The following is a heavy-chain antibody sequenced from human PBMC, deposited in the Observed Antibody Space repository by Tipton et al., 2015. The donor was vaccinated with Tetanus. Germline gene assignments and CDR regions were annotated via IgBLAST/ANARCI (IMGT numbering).Heavy chain of an antibody. J-gene: IGHJ4*02. CDR1: GGSFSGYY. D-gene: IGHD3-16*01. V-gene: IGHV4-34*01. Sequence: LVKPTQTLSLICGVYGGSFSGYYWSWIRQPPGKGLEWIGEINHSGSTNYNPSLKSRVTISVDTSKNQFSLKLSSVTAADTAVYYCARDSRVLGPWFYWGQGTLVTVSS. CDR3: ARDSRVLGPWFY. CDR2: INHSGST.